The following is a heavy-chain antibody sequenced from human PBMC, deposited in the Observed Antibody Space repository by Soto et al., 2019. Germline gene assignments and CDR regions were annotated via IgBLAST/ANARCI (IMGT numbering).Heavy chain of an antibody. CDR1: GGSISSYY. J-gene: IGHJ4*02. CDR2: IYYSGST. Sequence: SETLSLTCTVSGGSISSYYWSWIRRPPGKGLEWIGYIYYSGSTNYNPSLKSRVTISVDTSKNQFSLKLSSVTAADTAVYYCASGGGYYDSSGYYLSLDYWGQGTMVTVYS. V-gene: IGHV4-59*01. CDR3: ASGGGYYDSSGYYLSLDY. D-gene: IGHD3-22*01.